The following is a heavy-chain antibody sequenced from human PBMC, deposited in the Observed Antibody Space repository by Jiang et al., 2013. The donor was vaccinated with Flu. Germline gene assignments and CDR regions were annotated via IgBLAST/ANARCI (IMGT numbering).Heavy chain of an antibody. CDR1: GFTFSSYA. CDR2: ISGSGGST. Sequence: RLSCAASGFTFSSYAMSWVRQAPGKGLEWVSAISGSGGSTYYADSVKGRFTISRDNSKNTLYLQMNSLRAEDTAVYYCAKDLGDCSGGSCYYDHYYYYYGMDVWGQGTTVTVSS. J-gene: IGHJ6*02. V-gene: IGHV3-23*01. D-gene: IGHD2-15*01. CDR3: AKDLGDCSGGSCYYDHYYYYYGMDV.